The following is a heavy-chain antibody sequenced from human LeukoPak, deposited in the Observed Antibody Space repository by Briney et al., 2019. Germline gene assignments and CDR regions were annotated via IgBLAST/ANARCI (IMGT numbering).Heavy chain of an antibody. J-gene: IGHJ1*01. V-gene: IGHV1-69*06. D-gene: IGHD2-15*01. CDR1: GGTFSSYA. CDR2: IIPIFGTA. Sequence: GGSVKVSCKASGGTFSSYAISWVRQAPGQGLEWMGGIIPIFGTANYAQKFQGRVTITADKSTSTAYMELSSLRSEDTAVYYCATGYCSGGSCFLGYFQHWGQGTLVTVSS. CDR3: ATGYCSGGSCFLGYFQH.